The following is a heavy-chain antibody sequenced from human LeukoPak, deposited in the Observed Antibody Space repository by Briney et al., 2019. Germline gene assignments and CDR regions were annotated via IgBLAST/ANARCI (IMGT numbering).Heavy chain of an antibody. CDR2: MNPNSGDT. CDR1: GYTFTSYG. V-gene: IGHV1-8*03. J-gene: IGHJ4*02. CDR3: ARGGKWLVPDY. D-gene: IGHD6-19*01. Sequence: GASVKVSCKASGYTFTSYGISWVRQATGQGLEWMGWMNPNSGDTAYAQKFQDRVTITRNTSISTAYMELSSLRSEDTAVYFCARGGKWLVPDYWGQGSLVTVSS.